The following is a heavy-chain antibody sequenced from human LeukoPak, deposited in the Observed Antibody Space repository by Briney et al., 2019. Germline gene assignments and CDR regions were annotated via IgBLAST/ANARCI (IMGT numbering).Heavy chain of an antibody. CDR3: ARDIDMTHFDQ. CDR1: GFTFSSYA. V-gene: IGHV3-23*01. D-gene: IGHD3-16*02. J-gene: IGHJ4*02. CDR2: INVSGGST. Sequence: GGSLRLSCAASGFTFSSYAMTWVRQAPGKGLEWVSTINVSGGSTYYADSVKGRFTISRDNSKNTVFLQMNSLRADDTAVYYCARDIDMTHFDQWGQGTLVTVSS.